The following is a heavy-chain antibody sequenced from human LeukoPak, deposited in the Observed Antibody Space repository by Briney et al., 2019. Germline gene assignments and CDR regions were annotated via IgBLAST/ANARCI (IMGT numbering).Heavy chain of an antibody. J-gene: IGHJ4*02. V-gene: IGHV1-18*01. D-gene: IGHD1-26*01. CDR1: GYTFTSYG. CDR2: ISAYNGNT. CDR3: ARDVGGAPDY. Sequence: ASVKVSCKASGYTFTSYGISWVRQAPGQGLEWMGWISAYNGNTNYAQKLQGRVTMTRDTSTSTVYMELSSLRSEDTAVYYCARDVGGAPDYWGQGTLVTVSS.